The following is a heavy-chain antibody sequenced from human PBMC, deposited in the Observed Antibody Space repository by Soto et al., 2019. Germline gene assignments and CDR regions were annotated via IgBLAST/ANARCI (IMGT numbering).Heavy chain of an antibody. CDR3: VSHWGG. CDR2: IATTGETT. D-gene: IGHD2-21*01. J-gene: IGHJ4*01. CDR1: GFTYNTYY. Sequence: PGGSLRLSCAASGFTYNTYYMSWVRQAPGTGLEWVSSIATTGETTFYADSVRGRFTISRDNSKNTLFLQINTLRADDTAIYYCVSHWGGWGRGTLVTAPQ. V-gene: IGHV3-23*01.